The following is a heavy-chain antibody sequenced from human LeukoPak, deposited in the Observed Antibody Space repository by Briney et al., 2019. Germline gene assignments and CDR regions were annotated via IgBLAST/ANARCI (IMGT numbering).Heavy chain of an antibody. Sequence: PSQTLSLTCTVSGGSISSDDYYWSWIRQPPGKGLEWIGYIYYSGITYYNPSLKSRVTISVDTPKNQFSLKLSSVTAADTAVYYCARSYCSSNSCHRSLDYWGQGTLVTVSS. J-gene: IGHJ4*02. CDR3: ARSYCSSNSCHRSLDY. D-gene: IGHD2-2*02. CDR1: GGSISSDDYY. V-gene: IGHV4-30-4*01. CDR2: IYYSGIT.